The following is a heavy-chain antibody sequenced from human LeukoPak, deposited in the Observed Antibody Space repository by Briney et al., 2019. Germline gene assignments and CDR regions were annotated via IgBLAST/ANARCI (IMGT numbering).Heavy chain of an antibody. V-gene: IGHV3-74*01. CDR2: INGDESYT. D-gene: IGHD6-13*01. J-gene: IGHJ3*02. CDR3: ARGDSSSWFPYAFDI. CDR1: GFTFSSYW. Sequence: HSGGSLRLSCEASGFTFSSYWMQWVRQAPGKGLVWVSRINGDESYTSYADSVKGRFTISRDNAENTLYLQMNSLRPEDTAVYYCARGDSSSWFPYAFDIWGQGTMVTVSS.